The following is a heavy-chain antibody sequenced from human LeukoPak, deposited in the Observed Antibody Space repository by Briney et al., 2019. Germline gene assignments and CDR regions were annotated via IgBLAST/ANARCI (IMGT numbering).Heavy chain of an antibody. V-gene: IGHV3-7*01. CDR2: IKEDGTKI. CDR3: AKAGY. J-gene: IGHJ4*02. CDR1: GFIFGEYA. Sequence: PGGSLRLSCTASGFIFGEYAMSWFRQAPGKGPEWVANIKEDGTKIDYVDSVRGRFTISRDNAKNSLYLQMNSLRAEDTAVYYCAKAGYWGQGTLVTVSS.